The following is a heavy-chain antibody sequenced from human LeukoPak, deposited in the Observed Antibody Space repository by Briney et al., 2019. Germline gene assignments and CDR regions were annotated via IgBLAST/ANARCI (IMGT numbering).Heavy chain of an antibody. J-gene: IGHJ4*02. CDR3: ARAREAVVGATTFDY. Sequence: GGSLRLSCAASGFIVSSSYMSWVRQAPGKGLEWVSLIQTNENTYYADSVTGRFTISRDNAKNSLYLQMNSLRAEDTAVYYCARAREAVVGATTFDYWGQGTLVTVSS. D-gene: IGHD1-26*01. V-gene: IGHV3-53*01. CDR2: IQTNENT. CDR1: GFIVSSSY.